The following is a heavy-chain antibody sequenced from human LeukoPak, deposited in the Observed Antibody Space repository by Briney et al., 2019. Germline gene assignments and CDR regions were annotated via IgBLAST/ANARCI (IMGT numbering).Heavy chain of an antibody. CDR3: ASGGHDIQYYSEY. D-gene: IGHD5-12*01. J-gene: IGHJ4*02. V-gene: IGHV4-4*07. CDR1: GDSIDSYY. Sequence: SETLSLTCTVFGDSIDSYYWTWIRQPAGKGLEWIGRIYTSGRTNYDPSVRSRVTISVDKSKNQISLRLISVTAADTAVYYCASGGHDIQYYSEYWGQGTLVTVSP. CDR2: IYTSGRT.